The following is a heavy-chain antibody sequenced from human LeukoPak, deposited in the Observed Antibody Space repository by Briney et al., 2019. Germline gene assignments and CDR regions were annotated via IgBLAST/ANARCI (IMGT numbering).Heavy chain of an antibody. Sequence: GGSLRLSCAASGFTFSSYAMHWVRQAPGKGLEWVAVISYDGSNEYYADSVKGRFTISRDNSKNTLYLQMNSLRAEDTAVYYCARETIYGYCSGGSCPFDYWGQGTLVTVSS. V-gene: IGHV3-30-3*01. CDR2: ISYDGSNE. CDR3: ARETIYGYCSGGSCPFDY. CDR1: GFTFSSYA. J-gene: IGHJ4*02. D-gene: IGHD2-15*01.